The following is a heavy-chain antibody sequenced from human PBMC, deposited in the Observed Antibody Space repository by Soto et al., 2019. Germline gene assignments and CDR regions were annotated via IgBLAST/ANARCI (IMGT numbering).Heavy chain of an antibody. D-gene: IGHD3-22*01. CDR3: ARGAYGDYYDSSGPLFDY. CDR2: IYTSGST. V-gene: IGHV4-4*07. CDR1: GGSISSYY. Sequence: SETLSLTCTVSGGSISSYYWSWIRQPAGKGLEGIGRIYTSGSTNYNPSLKSRVTMSVDTSKNQFSLKLSSVTAADTAVYYCARGAYGDYYDSSGPLFDYWGQGTLVTVSS. J-gene: IGHJ4*02.